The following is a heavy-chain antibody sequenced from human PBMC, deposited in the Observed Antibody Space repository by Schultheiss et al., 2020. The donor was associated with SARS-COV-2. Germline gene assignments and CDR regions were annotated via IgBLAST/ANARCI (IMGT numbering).Heavy chain of an antibody. Sequence: SETLSHTCTVSGGSISSYYWSWIRQPPGKGLEWIGYIYYSGSTYYNPSLKSRVTISVDTSKNQFSLKLSSVTAADTAVYYCARLPYYDFWSGYSPYYFDYWGQGTLVTVSS. CDR3: ARLPYYDFWSGYSPYYFDY. CDR2: IYYSGST. J-gene: IGHJ4*02. D-gene: IGHD3-3*01. CDR1: GGSISSYY. V-gene: IGHV4-59*08.